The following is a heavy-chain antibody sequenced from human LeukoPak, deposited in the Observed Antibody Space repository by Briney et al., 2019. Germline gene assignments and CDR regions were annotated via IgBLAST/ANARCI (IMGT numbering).Heavy chain of an antibody. CDR2: IYDSGST. Sequence: PSETLSLTCTVSGGSISSYYWSWLRQPPGKGLEWIGYIYDSGSTNYNPSLKSRVTISVDTSKNQFSLKLSSVTAADTAVYYCARGGRVVVIPPNLWGRGTLVTVSS. CDR1: GGSISSYY. J-gene: IGHJ2*01. D-gene: IGHD3-22*01. CDR3: ARGGRVVVIPPNL. V-gene: IGHV4-59*01.